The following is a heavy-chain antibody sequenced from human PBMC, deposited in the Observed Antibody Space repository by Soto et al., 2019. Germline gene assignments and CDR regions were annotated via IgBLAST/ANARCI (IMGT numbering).Heavy chain of an antibody. CDR2: ISGSGGST. J-gene: IGHJ4*02. CDR1: ELTFSSYA. D-gene: IGHD3-22*01. V-gene: IGHV3-23*01. Sequence: GGSRRLSCPASELTFSSYAMGWVRQAQGKGREWVSAISGSGGSTYYADSVKGRFTISRDNSKNTLYLQMNSLRAEDTAVYYCAKGLSTPPNSSGYYYWGQGTLVTVSS. CDR3: AKGLSTPPNSSGYYY.